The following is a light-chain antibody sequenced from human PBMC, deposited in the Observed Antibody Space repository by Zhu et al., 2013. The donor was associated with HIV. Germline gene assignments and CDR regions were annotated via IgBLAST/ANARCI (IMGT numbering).Light chain of an antibody. CDR3: QQYHTFWT. V-gene: IGKV1-5*01. Sequence: DIQMTQSPSTLSASVGDKVTITCRASQTISTWLAWFQQKPGKAPKLLIFAASTLESGVPSRFSGSRSGTEFTLTISSLQPDDVATYYCQQYHTFWTFGQGTKVGNQT. CDR2: AAS. J-gene: IGKJ1*01. CDR1: QTISTW.